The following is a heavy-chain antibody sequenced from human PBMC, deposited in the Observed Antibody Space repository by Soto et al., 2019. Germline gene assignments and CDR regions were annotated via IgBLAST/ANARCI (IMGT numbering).Heavy chain of an antibody. D-gene: IGHD5-18*01. CDR1: GYSFSDYY. V-gene: IGHV1-69-2*01. CDR2: VDPEDGEA. J-gene: IGHJ5*02. CDR3: ATGSVDTALARDWFDP. Sequence: VQLVQSAAEVKKPGAAVEISCKVSGYSFSDYYIHWVQQAPGKGLEWMGLVDPEDGEAMYAEKFKGRVTITADTSTDTAYMELSSLRSEDTAVYYCATGSVDTALARDWFDPWGQGTLVTVSS.